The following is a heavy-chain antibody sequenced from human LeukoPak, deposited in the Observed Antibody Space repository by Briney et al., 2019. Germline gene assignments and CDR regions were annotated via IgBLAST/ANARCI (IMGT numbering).Heavy chain of an antibody. CDR1: GYTFTSYY. J-gene: IGHJ3*02. CDR2: INPSGGST. Sequence: ASVKVSCKASGYTFTSYYMHWVRQAPGQGLEWMGMINPSGGSTSYAQKFQGRVTMTRDTSTSTVYMELSSLRSEDTAVYYCARDRVGVVTPGDAFDIWGQGTMVTVPS. V-gene: IGHV1-46*01. CDR3: ARDRVGVVTPGDAFDI. D-gene: IGHD4-23*01.